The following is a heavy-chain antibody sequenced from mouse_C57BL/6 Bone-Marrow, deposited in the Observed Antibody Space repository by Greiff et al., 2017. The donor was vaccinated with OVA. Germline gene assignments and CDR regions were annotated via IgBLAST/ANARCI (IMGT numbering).Heavy chain of an antibody. Sequence: QVQLKQSGAELAKPGASVKLSCKASGYTFTSYWMHWVKQRPGQGLEWIGYINPSSGYTKYNQKFKDKATLTADKSSSTAYMQLSSLTYEDSAVYYCARRLWLRRDPFYWYFDVWGTGTTVTVSS. CDR1: GYTFTSYW. J-gene: IGHJ1*03. D-gene: IGHD2-2*01. CDR2: INPSSGYT. CDR3: ARRLWLRRDPFYWYFDV. V-gene: IGHV1-7*01.